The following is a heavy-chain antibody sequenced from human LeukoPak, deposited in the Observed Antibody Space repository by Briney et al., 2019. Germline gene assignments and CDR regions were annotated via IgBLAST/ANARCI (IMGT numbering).Heavy chain of an antibody. D-gene: IGHD3-16*01. CDR1: GYTFTSYY. V-gene: IGHV1-46*01. CDR3: ARDGGASSADY. J-gene: IGHJ4*02. Sequence: APVKVSCKASGYTFTSYYMHWVRQAPGQGLEWMGTINPSGGSTSYAQKLQGRVTMTTDTSTSTAYMELGSLRSDDTAVYYCARDGGASSADYWGQGTLVTVSS. CDR2: INPSGGST.